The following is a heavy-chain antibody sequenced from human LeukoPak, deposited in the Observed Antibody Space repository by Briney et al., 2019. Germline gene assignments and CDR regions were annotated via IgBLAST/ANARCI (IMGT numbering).Heavy chain of an antibody. J-gene: IGHJ5*02. Sequence: SETLSLTCTVSGSSISSGGYYWSWIRQHPGKGLEWIGYINYSGNTNYNPSLKGRVTISVDKSKNQFSLNLNSVTAADTAVYYCARDLPTLIPGFDPWGQGTLVTVSS. CDR1: GSSISSGGYY. CDR3: ARDLPTLIPGFDP. V-gene: IGHV4-61*08. CDR2: INYSGNT.